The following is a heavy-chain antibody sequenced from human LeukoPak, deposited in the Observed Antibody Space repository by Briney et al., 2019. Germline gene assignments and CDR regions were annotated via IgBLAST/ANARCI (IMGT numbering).Heavy chain of an antibody. CDR2: ISGAGDKT. CDR1: GFAFSNYA. J-gene: IGHJ4*02. V-gene: IGHV3-23*01. CDR3: AKSSSGYYRRFDY. D-gene: IGHD3-22*01. Sequence: GGSLRLSCAVSGFAFSNYAMSWVRQAPGKGLEWVSAISGAGDKTYYADFVKGRFTISRDNSKNTLYLQMNSLRAEDTAVYYCAKSSSGYYRRFDYWGQGTPVTVSS.